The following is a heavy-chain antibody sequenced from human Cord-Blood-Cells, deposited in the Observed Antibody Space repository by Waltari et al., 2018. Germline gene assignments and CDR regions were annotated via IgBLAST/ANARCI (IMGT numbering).Heavy chain of an antibody. CDR1: GYTFTSYD. J-gene: IGHJ6*02. CDR2: INPNSGNP. Sequence: QVQLVQSGAEVKKPGASVKVSCKASGYTFTSYDINWVRPATRQGLEWMGLINPNSGNPRYAQKFKGRVNRTRNTPRSTAYLERSSLRSEDTAVYYCARGVKLLAYYYGMDVWGQGTTVTVSS. D-gene: IGHD3-10*01. V-gene: IGHV1-8*01. CDR3: ARGVKLLAYYYGMDV.